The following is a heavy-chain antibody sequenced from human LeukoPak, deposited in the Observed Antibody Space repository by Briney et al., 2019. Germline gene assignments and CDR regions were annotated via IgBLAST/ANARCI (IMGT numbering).Heavy chain of an antibody. CDR2: ISTSDSTI. D-gene: IGHD1-26*01. CDR1: GFAFSVCY. CDR3: ARTIVRDKNLDY. Sequence: WGSLRLSCSASGFAFSVCYLRWIRQAPGKGLEWISYISTSDSTINYAHSVKGRFTFSRDTANNLLYMQLNSLGSDDTAVYYGARTIVRDKNLDYWGQGTLVSVSS. V-gene: IGHV3-11*01. J-gene: IGHJ4*02.